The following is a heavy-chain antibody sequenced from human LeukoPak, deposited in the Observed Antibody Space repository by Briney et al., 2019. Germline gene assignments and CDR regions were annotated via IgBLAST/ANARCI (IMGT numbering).Heavy chain of an antibody. J-gene: IGHJ4*02. Sequence: ASVKVSCTASGCTFSSYAISWVRQAPGQGLEWMGRIITILGIANYAQKFQSRVTITADKSTSAAYMELSRLRSEDTAVYYCARDLHCSSTSCPMGDYFDYWGQGTLVTVSS. CDR2: IITILGIA. CDR3: ARDLHCSSTSCPMGDYFDY. CDR1: GCTFSSYA. V-gene: IGHV1-69*04. D-gene: IGHD2-2*01.